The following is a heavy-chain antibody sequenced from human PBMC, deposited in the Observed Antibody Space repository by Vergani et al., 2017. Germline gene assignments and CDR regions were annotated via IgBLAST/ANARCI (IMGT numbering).Heavy chain of an antibody. CDR3: AREDYAIWTGYRY. CDR2: INPSGGHT. D-gene: IGHD3-9*01. J-gene: IGHJ4*02. Sequence: QVQVVQSGAEVKKSGASVKVSCKTSGYIFSTYYMHWVRQAPGQGLEWMGIINPSGGHTNYAQKFQGRVTMTRDTSTSTVYMELSSLGSEDTAIYYCAREDYAIWTGYRYWGQGTLVTVSA. V-gene: IGHV1-46*03. CDR1: GYIFSTYY.